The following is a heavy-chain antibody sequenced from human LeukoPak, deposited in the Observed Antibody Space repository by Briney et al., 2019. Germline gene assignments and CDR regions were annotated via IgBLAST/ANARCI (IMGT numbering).Heavy chain of an antibody. D-gene: IGHD2-15*01. Sequence: PGGSLRLSCAASGFTFSSYAMSWVRQAPGKGLEWISAISGSGGSTYYADSVKGRFTISRDNSKNTLYLQMNSLRAEDTAVYYCAKDWSRGGAFDIWGQGTMVTVSS. CDR3: AKDWSRGGAFDI. V-gene: IGHV3-23*01. CDR1: GFTFSSYA. J-gene: IGHJ3*02. CDR2: ISGSGGST.